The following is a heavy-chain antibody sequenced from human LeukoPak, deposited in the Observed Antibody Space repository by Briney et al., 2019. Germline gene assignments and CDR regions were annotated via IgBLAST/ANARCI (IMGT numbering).Heavy chain of an antibody. D-gene: IGHD6-13*01. CDR1: GFGFDAYT. CDR2: ITWDGGTS. CDR3: AKDKSAGSSSWYSGNYFDY. Sequence: GGSLRLSCTASGFGFDAYTMHWVRQGPGKGLEWVSLITWDGGTSYYGDSVKGRFTISRDNSKNSLYLQMNSLRTEDTAVYYCAKDKSAGSSSWYSGNYFDYWGQGTLVTVSS. V-gene: IGHV3-43*01. J-gene: IGHJ4*02.